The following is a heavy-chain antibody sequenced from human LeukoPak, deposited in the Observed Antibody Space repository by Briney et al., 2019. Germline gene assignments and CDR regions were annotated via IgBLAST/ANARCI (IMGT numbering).Heavy chain of an antibody. CDR1: GGSISSSSYY. J-gene: IGHJ4*02. V-gene: IGHV4-39*07. Sequence: SSETLSLTCTVSGGSISSSSYYWGWIRQPPGKGLEWIGSVYYTGASYYNPSLKSRVTISIDTSKKHFSLKLTSVTAADTAVYYCARGAPPQNWGQGTLVTVSS. CDR2: VYYTGAS. CDR3: ARGAPPQN.